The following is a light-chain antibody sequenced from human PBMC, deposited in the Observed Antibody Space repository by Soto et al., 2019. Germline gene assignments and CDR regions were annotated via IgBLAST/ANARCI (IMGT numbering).Light chain of an antibody. CDR1: SSNIGAGYD. CDR2: DNS. V-gene: IGLV1-40*01. Sequence: QAVVTQPPPVSGAPGQRVTISCTGNSSNIGAGYDVHWYQQLPGTAPKLLIYDNSNRPSGVPDRFSGSKSGTSASLAITGLQAEDEADYYCQSYDSSLSGSGVFGGGTKLTVL. J-gene: IGLJ2*01. CDR3: QSYDSSLSGSGV.